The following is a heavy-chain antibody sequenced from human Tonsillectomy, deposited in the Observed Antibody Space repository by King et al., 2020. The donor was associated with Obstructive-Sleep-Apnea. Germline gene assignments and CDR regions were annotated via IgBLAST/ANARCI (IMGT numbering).Heavy chain of an antibody. Sequence: VQLQESGPGLVKPSETLSLTCTVSGGSISSYYWSWIRQPPGKGLEWIGYICYSGSTNYNPSLQSQVTISVDTSMNQFSLKLNSVTAADTAVYYCARIAVAGNFDYWGQGTLVTVSS. D-gene: IGHD6-19*01. V-gene: IGHV4-59*01. J-gene: IGHJ4*02. CDR1: GGSISSYY. CDR3: ARIAVAGNFDY. CDR2: ICYSGST.